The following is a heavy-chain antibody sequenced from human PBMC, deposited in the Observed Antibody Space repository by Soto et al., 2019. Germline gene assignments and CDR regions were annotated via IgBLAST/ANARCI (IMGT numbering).Heavy chain of an antibody. CDR3: ARPPGYISDWYYFDL. J-gene: IGHJ4*02. Sequence: GGSGKDCSKASGYPFINHYLHWVRQAPGQGFEWMGRISPKSGGTNYSQKFQVRVSMTWYTSLKTAYMELSSLMSEDTAVYYCARPPGYISDWYYFDLWGQGTQVTVSS. V-gene: IGHV1-2*02. D-gene: IGHD3-9*01. CDR1: GYPFINHY. CDR2: ISPKSGGT.